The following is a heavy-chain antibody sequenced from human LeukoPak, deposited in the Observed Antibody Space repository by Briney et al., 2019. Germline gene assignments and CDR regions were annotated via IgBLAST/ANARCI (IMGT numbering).Heavy chain of an antibody. J-gene: IGHJ4*02. Sequence: NPSETLSLTCAVYGGSFSGYYWSWIRQPPGKGLEWIGEINHSGSTNYNPSLKSRVTISVDTSKNQFSLKLSSVTAADTAVYYCARGSSTSTFDYWGQGTLVTVSS. CDR1: GGSFSGYY. D-gene: IGHD2-2*01. CDR2: INHSGST. CDR3: ARGSSTSTFDY. V-gene: IGHV4-34*01.